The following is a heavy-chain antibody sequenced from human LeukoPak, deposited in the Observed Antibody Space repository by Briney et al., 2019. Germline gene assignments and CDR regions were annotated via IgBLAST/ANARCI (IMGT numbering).Heavy chain of an antibody. Sequence: SETLSLTCTVSGGSISSYYWSWIRQPAGKGLEWIGRIYASGSTIYNPSLKSRVTMSVDTSKNQFSLKLSSVAAADAAVYYCAREPLYYRIDYWGQGTLVTVSS. CDR3: AREPLYYRIDY. J-gene: IGHJ4*02. CDR2: IYASGST. D-gene: IGHD3-22*01. CDR1: GGSISSYY. V-gene: IGHV4-4*07.